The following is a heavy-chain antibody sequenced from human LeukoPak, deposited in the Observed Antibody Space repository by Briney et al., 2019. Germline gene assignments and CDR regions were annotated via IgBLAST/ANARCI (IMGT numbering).Heavy chain of an antibody. CDR3: ARVDYYDSSGYWGLSYYYGMDV. D-gene: IGHD3-22*01. V-gene: IGHV1-8*01. J-gene: IGHJ6*02. CDR2: MNPNSGNT. CDR1: GYTFTSYD. Sequence: ASVKVSCKASGYTFTSYDINWVRQATGQGLEWMGWMNPNSGNTGYAQKLQGRVTMTTDTSTSTAYMELRSLRSDDTAVYYCARVDYYDSSGYWGLSYYYGMDVWGQGTTVTVSS.